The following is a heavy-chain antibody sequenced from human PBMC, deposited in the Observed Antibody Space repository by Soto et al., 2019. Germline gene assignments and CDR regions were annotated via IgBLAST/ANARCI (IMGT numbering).Heavy chain of an antibody. J-gene: IGHJ4*02. Sequence: QVQLVQSGAEVKKPGASVKVSCKASGYTFTSYDINWVRQATGQGLEWMGWMNPNSGNTGYAQKFQGRVTMPRNTPIRTADMELSSLRSEDTAVYYCAFCSGGSCYSGSFDYLGQGTLVTVSS. V-gene: IGHV1-8*01. D-gene: IGHD2-15*01. CDR1: GYTFTSYD. CDR3: AFCSGGSCYSGSFDY. CDR2: MNPNSGNT.